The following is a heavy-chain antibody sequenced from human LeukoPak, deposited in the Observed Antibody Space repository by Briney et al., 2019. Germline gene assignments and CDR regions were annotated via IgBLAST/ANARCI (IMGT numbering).Heavy chain of an antibody. J-gene: IGHJ4*02. D-gene: IGHD3-9*01. V-gene: IGHV1-2*02. Sequence: ASVKVSRKASGYTFTGYYVHWVRQAPGQGLEWMGWMNPKSGGTNYAQKFEARVTMNRDTSISTAYMELSRLRCDDTAVYYCARSPHILTGENFDYWGQGTLLTVSS. CDR1: GYTFTGYY. CDR3: ARSPHILTGENFDY. CDR2: MNPKSGGT.